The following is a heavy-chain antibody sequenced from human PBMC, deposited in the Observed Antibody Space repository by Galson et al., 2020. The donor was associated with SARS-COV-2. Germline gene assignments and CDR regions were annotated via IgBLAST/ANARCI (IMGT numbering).Heavy chain of an antibody. J-gene: IGHJ5*02. CDR3: GRGGRSDFWSGSSTTGWFGP. CDR2: INAGNGDT. D-gene: IGHD3-3*01. V-gene: IGHV1-3*01. Sequence: ASVKVSCKSSGFTFNNYAFHWVRQAPGQRLEWMGWINAGNGDTKYSQDFQGRVTVTRDTSANTAYMELSSLRSEDTAVYYCGRGGRSDFWSGSSTTGWFGPWGQGTLVTVSS. CDR1: GFTFNNYA.